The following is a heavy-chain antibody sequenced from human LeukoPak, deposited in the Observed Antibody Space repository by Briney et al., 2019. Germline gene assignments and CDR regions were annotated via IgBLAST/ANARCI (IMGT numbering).Heavy chain of an antibody. Sequence: SETLSLTCAVYGGSFSGYYWSWIRQPPGKGLEWIGEINHSGSTNHNPSLKSRVTISVDTSKNQFSLKLSSVTAADTAVYYCASRRARYCSGGSCYAPPPGYWGQGTLVTVSS. CDR3: ASRRARYCSGGSCYAPPPGY. CDR2: INHSGST. D-gene: IGHD2-15*01. J-gene: IGHJ4*02. CDR1: GGSFSGYY. V-gene: IGHV4-34*01.